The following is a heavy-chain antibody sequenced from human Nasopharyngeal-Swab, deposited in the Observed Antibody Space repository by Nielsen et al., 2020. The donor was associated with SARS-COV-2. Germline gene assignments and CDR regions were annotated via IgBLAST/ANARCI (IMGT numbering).Heavy chain of an antibody. V-gene: IGHV3-15*01. CDR1: GFTFSNAW. CDR3: FTDVGPPAISGLWSYMDV. D-gene: IGHD2-2*01. CDR2: IKNKADGETT. Sequence: GESLKISCAASGFTFSNAWMTWVRQTPRKGLEWVGRIKNKADGETTDYAAPVKGRFIISRDDSKNTLYLDMNSLGAEDTAVYYCFTDVGPPAISGLWSYMDVWGKGTTVTVSS. J-gene: IGHJ6*03.